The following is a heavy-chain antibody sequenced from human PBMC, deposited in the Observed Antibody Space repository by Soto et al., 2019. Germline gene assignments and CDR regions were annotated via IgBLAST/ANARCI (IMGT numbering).Heavy chain of an antibody. V-gene: IGHV1-18*01. CDR2: ISPYSGNT. CDR1: GNRFTRYA. J-gene: IGHJ4*02. Sequence: QVQLVQSGPEMKKPGASVTVSCEASGNRFTRYAFSWVRQAPGQGLEWMGWISPYSGNTKYSQSVQGRITMTADTSTGTAYVELTRLMSDDPALYYCALRYFSITTCLIVSGSSVAFRGQGTLLIVSS. CDR3: ALRYFSITTCLIVSGSSVAF. D-gene: IGHD2-2*01.